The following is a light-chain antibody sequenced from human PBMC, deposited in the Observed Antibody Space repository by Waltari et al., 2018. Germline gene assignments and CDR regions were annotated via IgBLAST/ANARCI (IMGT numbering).Light chain of an antibody. CDR1: QSLLHSGGKTY. Sequence: TVLTQTPLSLSVTPGQPASISCKSSQSLLHSGGKTYLYWYLQKAGQPPQLLIYEVSNLFSGVPDRFSGSGSGTDFTLKISRVEAEDVGVYYCMQGIQLPRLFGPGTKVEIK. V-gene: IGKV2D-29*01. CDR2: EVS. J-gene: IGKJ3*01. CDR3: MQGIQLPRL.